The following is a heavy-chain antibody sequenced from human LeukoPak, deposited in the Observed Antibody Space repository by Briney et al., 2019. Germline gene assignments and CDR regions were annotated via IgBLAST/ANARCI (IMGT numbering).Heavy chain of an antibody. D-gene: IGHD2-2*01. CDR2: ISSSGSTI. J-gene: IGHJ3*02. CDR1: GLTFSSYE. CDR3: ATDRTYCSSTSCPTRAFDI. Sequence: GGSLRLSCAASGLTFSSYEMKWVRQAPGKGREWVSYISSSGSTIYYADSVEGRFTISRDNAKNSLYMQMNSLRAEHTAVYYCATDRTYCSSTSCPTRAFDIWGQGTMVTVSS. V-gene: IGHV3-48*03.